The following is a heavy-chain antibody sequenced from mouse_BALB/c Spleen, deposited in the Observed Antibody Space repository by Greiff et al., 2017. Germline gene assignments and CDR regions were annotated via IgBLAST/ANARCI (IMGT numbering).Heavy chain of an antibody. Sequence: EVQVVESGGGLVKPGGSLKLSCAASGFTFSSYAMSWVRQTPEKRLEWVATISSGGSYTYYPDSVKGRFTISRDNAKNTLYLQMSSLRSEDTAMYYCARQRDYDYPYAMDYWGQGTSVTVSS. CDR1: GFTFSSYA. V-gene: IGHV5-9-3*01. CDR2: ISSGGSYT. D-gene: IGHD2-4*01. CDR3: ARQRDYDYPYAMDY. J-gene: IGHJ4*01.